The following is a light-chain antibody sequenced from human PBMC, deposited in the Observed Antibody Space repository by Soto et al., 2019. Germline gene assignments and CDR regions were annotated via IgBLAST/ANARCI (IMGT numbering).Light chain of an antibody. V-gene: IGKV1-5*01. Sequence: DTQMTQSPSTLSASVGDRDTITCGAGQSMSGWLAWYQQNPGKAPKLLIYDASNLESGVPSRFSGSGSGTEFTLTISSLQPDDFATYYCQQYNTFSPWTFGQGTKVDIK. CDR2: DAS. CDR3: QQYNTFSPWT. J-gene: IGKJ1*01. CDR1: QSMSGW.